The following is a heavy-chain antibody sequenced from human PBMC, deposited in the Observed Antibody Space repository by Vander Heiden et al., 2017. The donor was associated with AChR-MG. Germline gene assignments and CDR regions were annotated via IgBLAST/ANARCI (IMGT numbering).Heavy chain of an antibody. D-gene: IGHD2-8*01. CDR3: ARDSMVYAISGGGGY. V-gene: IGHV3-30-3*01. J-gene: IGHJ4*02. Sequence: QVQLVESGGGVVQPGRSLRLSCAAAGFTFSGHAMHWVRQAPGKGLEWVAVISYDGSNKYYADSVKGRFTISRDNSKNTLYLQMNSLRAEDTAVYYCARDSMVYAISGGGGYWGQGTLVTVSS. CDR2: ISYDGSNK. CDR1: GFTFSGHA.